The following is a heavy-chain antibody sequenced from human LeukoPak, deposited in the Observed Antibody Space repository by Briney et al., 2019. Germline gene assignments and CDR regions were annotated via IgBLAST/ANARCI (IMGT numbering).Heavy chain of an antibody. D-gene: IGHD3-22*01. J-gene: IGHJ4*02. CDR3: ARGPNYYYDSSGYCGAFDY. CDR2: IYYSGST. CDR1: GGSISSSSDY. V-gene: IGHV4-39*07. Sequence: SETLSLTCTVSGGSISSSSDYWGWIRQPPGKGLEWIGSIYYSGSTYYNPSLKSRVTISVDTSKNQFSLKLSSVTAADTAVYYCARGPNYYYDSSGYCGAFDYWGQGTLVTVSS.